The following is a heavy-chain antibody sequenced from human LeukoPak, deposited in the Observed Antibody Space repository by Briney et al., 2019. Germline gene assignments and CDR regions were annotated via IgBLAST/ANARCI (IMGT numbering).Heavy chain of an antibody. CDR1: GGTFSSYA. Sequence: SVKVSCKTSGGTFSSYAISWVRQAPGQGVEWMGGIIPIFGTANYAQKFQGRVTITAHESTSTAYMELSSLRSEDTAVYYCATDPGGYFDYWGQGTLVTVSS. J-gene: IGHJ4*02. V-gene: IGHV1-69*13. CDR3: ATDPGGYFDY. D-gene: IGHD3-10*01. CDR2: IIPIFGTA.